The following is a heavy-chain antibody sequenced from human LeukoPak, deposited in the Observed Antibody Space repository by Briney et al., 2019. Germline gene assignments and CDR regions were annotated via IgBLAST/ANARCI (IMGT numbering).Heavy chain of an antibody. D-gene: IGHD2-15*01. J-gene: IGHJ4*02. CDR3: AKDVQGVVVVVAATD. CDR1: GFTFEKHG. V-gene: IGHV3-23*01. Sequence: GGSLRLSCAASGFTFEKHGMSWVRQAPGKGLEWVSAISGSGGSTYYADSVKGRFTISRDNSKNTLYLQMNSLRAEDTAVYYCAKDVQGVVVVVAATDWGQGTLVTVSS. CDR2: ISGSGGST.